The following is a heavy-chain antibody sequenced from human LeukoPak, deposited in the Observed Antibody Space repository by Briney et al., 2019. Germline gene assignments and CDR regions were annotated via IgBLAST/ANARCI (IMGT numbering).Heavy chain of an antibody. D-gene: IGHD2-2*01. Sequence: ASVKVSCKASGGTFSSYAISWVRQAPGQGLEWIGGIIPIFGTANYAQKFQGRVTITADESTSTAYMELSSLRSEDTAVYYCAEGRRVPAAAYYYYYMDVWGKGTTVTVSS. CDR2: IIPIFGTA. V-gene: IGHV1-69*01. J-gene: IGHJ6*03. CDR3: AEGRRVPAAAYYYYYMDV. CDR1: GGTFSSYA.